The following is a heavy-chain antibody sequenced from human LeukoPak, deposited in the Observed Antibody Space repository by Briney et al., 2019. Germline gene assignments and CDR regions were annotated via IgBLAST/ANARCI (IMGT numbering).Heavy chain of an antibody. Sequence: GGSLRLSCAASGFTFSSYAMTWVRQAPGKGLEWDSVISGNGETTYYAGSVQGRFTISRDNSKNTLYLQLNSLRAEDTAVYYCAIETELGFDYWGQGTLVTVSS. V-gene: IGHV3-23*01. D-gene: IGHD7-27*01. CDR1: GFTFSSYA. J-gene: IGHJ4*02. CDR2: ISGNGETT. CDR3: AIETELGFDY.